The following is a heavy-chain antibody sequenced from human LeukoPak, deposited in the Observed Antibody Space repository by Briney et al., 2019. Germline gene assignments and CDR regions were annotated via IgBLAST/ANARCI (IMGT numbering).Heavy chain of an antibody. CDR3: AGVVPAAGARFDP. D-gene: IGHD2-2*01. J-gene: IGHJ5*02. Sequence: GASVKVSCKASGYAFTSYGISWVRQAPGQGLEWMGWISAYNGNTNYAQKLQGRVTMTTDTSTSTAYMELRSLRSDDTAVYYCAGVVPAAGARFDPWGQGTLVTVSS. V-gene: IGHV1-18*04. CDR2: ISAYNGNT. CDR1: GYAFTSYG.